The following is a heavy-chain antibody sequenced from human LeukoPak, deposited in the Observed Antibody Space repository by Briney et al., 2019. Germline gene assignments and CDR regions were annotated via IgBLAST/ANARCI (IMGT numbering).Heavy chain of an antibody. J-gene: IGHJ4*02. D-gene: IGHD6-25*01. CDR1: GFTFSSYG. V-gene: IGHV3-33*01. CDR2: IWYDGSNK. Sequence: GGSLRLSCAASGFTFSSYGMHWVRQAPGKGLEWVAVIWYDGSNKYYADSVKGRFTISRDNSKNTLYLQMNSLRAEDTAVYYCARYSSGWPGYFDYWGQGTLVTVSS. CDR3: ARYSSGWPGYFDY.